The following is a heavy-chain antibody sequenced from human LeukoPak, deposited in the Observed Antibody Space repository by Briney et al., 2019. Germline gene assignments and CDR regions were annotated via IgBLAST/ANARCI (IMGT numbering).Heavy chain of an antibody. V-gene: IGHV3-23*01. CDR1: GFTFSSYA. Sequence: GGSLRLSCAASGFTFSSYAMSWVRQAPGKGLEWVPAISGSGGSTYYADSVKGRFTISRDNSKNTLYLQMNSLRAEDTAVYYCAKALIPDYYFDYWGQGTLVTVSS. CDR3: AKALIPDYYFDY. J-gene: IGHJ4*02. D-gene: IGHD2-21*01. CDR2: ISGSGGST.